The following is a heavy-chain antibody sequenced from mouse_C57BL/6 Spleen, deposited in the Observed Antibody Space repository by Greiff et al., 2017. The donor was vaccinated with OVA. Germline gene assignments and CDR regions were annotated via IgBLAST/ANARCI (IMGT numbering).Heavy chain of an antibody. D-gene: IGHD1-1*01. CDR2: IDPNSGGT. CDR3: AREGLTTVSWYFDV. Sequence: VQLQQPGAELVKPGASVKLSCKASGYTFTSYWMHWVKQRPGRGLEWIGRIDPNSGGTKYNEKFKSKATLTVDKPSSTAYMQLSSLTSEDSAVYYCAREGLTTVSWYFDVWGTGTTVTVSS. CDR1: GYTFTSYW. V-gene: IGHV1-72*01. J-gene: IGHJ1*03.